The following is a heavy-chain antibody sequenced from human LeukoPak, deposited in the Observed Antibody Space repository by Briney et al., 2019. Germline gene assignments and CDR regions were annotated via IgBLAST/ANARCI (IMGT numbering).Heavy chain of an antibody. J-gene: IGHJ6*03. Sequence: SVKVSCKASGGTFSSYAISWVRQAPGQGLEWMGRIIPMFGTANYAQKFQGRVTITTDESTSTAYMELSSLRSEDTAVYYCARVWGLPYYYMDVWGKGTTVTVSS. V-gene: IGHV1-69*05. CDR2: IIPMFGTA. CDR1: GGTFSSYA. CDR3: ARVWGLPYYYMDV. D-gene: IGHD1-26*01.